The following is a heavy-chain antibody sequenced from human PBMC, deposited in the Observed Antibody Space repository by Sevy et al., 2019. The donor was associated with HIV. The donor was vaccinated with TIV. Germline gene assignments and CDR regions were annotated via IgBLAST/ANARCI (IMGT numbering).Heavy chain of an antibody. CDR3: ARLRACGGDCYYYDF. D-gene: IGHD2-21*01. CDR1: GYSFTSYE. Sequence: ASVKVSCKASGYSFTSYEIHWVRQAPGQGLEWTGLINPYGGSTSYAQKFAGRVTMIRDTSTTTVYLVLSSLRSEETAVYFCARLRACGGDCYYYDFWGQGTLVTVSS. CDR2: INPYGGST. V-gene: IGHV1-46*01. J-gene: IGHJ4*02.